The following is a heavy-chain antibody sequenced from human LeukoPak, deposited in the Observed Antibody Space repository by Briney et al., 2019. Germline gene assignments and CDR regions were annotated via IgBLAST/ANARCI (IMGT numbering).Heavy chain of an antibody. CDR2: FTGSGHST. Sequence: PGGSLRLSCAASGFTFSSYAMSWVRQAPGKGLEWVSGFTGSGHSTYYADSAKGRFTISRDNSKNTLYLQMNSLRAEDTAVYYCAKDITVGGYCSSTSCYNGAFDIWGQGTMVTVSS. CDR3: AKDITVGGYCSSTSCYNGAFDI. CDR1: GFTFSSYA. J-gene: IGHJ3*02. D-gene: IGHD2-2*02. V-gene: IGHV3-23*01.